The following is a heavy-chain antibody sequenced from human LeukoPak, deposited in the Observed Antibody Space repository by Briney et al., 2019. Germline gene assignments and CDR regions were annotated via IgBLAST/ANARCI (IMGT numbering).Heavy chain of an antibody. J-gene: IGHJ6*03. CDR2: ISAYNGNT. CDR1: GYTFTTYG. CDR3: ASPGEYSSSLDYYYYYMDV. V-gene: IGHV1-18*01. Sequence: ASVKVSCKASGYTFTTYGISWVRQAPGQGLEWMGWISAYNGNTNYAQKFQGRVTITADKSTSTAYMELSRLRSDDTAVYYCASPGEYSSSLDYYYYYMDVWGKGTTVTVSS. D-gene: IGHD6-6*01.